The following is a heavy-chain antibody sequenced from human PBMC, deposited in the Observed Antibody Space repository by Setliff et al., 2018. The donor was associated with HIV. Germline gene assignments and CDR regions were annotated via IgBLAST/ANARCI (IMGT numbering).Heavy chain of an antibody. CDR3: ARWYGFHSSSSVLGF. CDR1: GYTFTSYY. Sequence: ASVKVSCKASGYTFTSYYMHRVRQAPGQGLEWMGIINPSGGSTSYAQRFQGRVTMTRDTSTSTVYMELSSLRSEDTAVYYCARWYGFHSSSSVLGFWGQGTLVTVSS. CDR2: INPSGGST. V-gene: IGHV1-46*01. D-gene: IGHD6-6*01. J-gene: IGHJ4*02.